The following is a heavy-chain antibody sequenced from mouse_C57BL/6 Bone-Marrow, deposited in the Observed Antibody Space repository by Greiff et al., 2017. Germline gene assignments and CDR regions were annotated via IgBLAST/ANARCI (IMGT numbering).Heavy chain of an antibody. CDR1: GFTFSSYA. Sequence: EVKVVESGGGLVKPGGSLKLSCAASGFTFSSYAMSWVRQTPEKRLEWVATISDGGSYTYYPDNVKGRFTISRDNAKNNLYLQMSHLKSEDTAMYYCASPIYYDYDEFAYWGQGTLVTVSA. D-gene: IGHD2-4*01. V-gene: IGHV5-4*03. J-gene: IGHJ3*01. CDR3: ASPIYYDYDEFAY. CDR2: ISDGGSYT.